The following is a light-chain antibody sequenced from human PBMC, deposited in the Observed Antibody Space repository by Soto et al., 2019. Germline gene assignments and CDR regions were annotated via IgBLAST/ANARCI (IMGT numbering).Light chain of an antibody. CDR2: GAS. CDR3: QQYGSSPT. V-gene: IGKV3-20*01. CDR1: QSVSSSY. J-gene: IGKJ4*01. Sequence: EIVLTQSPGTLSLSPGERATLSCRASQSVSSSYLAWYQQKPGQAPRLLIYGASSRATGLPDRFSGSGSGTDFTLTISRLEPEVFAVYYCQQYGSSPTFGGGTKVEIK.